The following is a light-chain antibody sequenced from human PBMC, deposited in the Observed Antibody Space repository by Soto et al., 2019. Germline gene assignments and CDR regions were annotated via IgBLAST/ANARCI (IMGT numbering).Light chain of an antibody. V-gene: IGLV2-23*01. J-gene: IGLJ3*02. Sequence: QSVLTQPASVSGSLGQSITISCSGISGDGGNYNFVSWYQQHPGKAPKLMIYEGSKRPSGVSNRFSGSKSGNTASLTISGLQAEDEADYYCSSYAGRSTGVFGGGTKLTVL. CDR3: SSYAGRSTGV. CDR2: EGS. CDR1: SGDGGNYNF.